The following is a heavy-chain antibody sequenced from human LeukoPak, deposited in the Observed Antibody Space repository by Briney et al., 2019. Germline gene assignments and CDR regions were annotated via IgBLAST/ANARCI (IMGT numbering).Heavy chain of an antibody. D-gene: IGHD6-19*01. V-gene: IGHV3-21*01. CDR2: ISSSSSYI. Sequence: GGSLRLSCAASGFTFSINSFNWVRQAPGKGLEWVSSISSSSSYIYYADSVKGRFTISRDNAKNSLYLQMNSLRAEDTAVYYCARTPPYSSGWYSDYWGQGTLVTVSS. J-gene: IGHJ4*02. CDR1: GFTFSINS. CDR3: ARTPPYSSGWYSDY.